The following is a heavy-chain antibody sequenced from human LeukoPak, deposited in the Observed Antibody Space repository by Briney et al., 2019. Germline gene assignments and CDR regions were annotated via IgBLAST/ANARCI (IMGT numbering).Heavy chain of an antibody. Sequence: PGRSLRLSCAASGFTFSSYAMHWVRQAPGKGLEWVAVISYDGSNKYYADSVKGRFTISRDNSKNTLYLQTNSLRAEDTAVYYCARSPRNYDFWSGYFDYWGQGTLVTVSS. CDR1: GFTFSSYA. CDR2: ISYDGSNK. J-gene: IGHJ4*02. CDR3: ARSPRNYDFWSGYFDY. V-gene: IGHV3-30-3*01. D-gene: IGHD3-3*01.